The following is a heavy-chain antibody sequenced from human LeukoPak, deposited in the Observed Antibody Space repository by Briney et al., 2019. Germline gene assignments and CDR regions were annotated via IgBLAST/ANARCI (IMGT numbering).Heavy chain of an antibody. D-gene: IGHD2-2*02. Sequence: KPGGSLRLSCAASGFTFSDYYMSYIRQAPGKGLEWVSYICTTSTYTDYADSVRGRFTISRDNAKNLLYLQMNSLRPEDTAVYYCARDWYCSSSICYTDRNWFDPWGQGTLVTVSS. V-gene: IGHV3-11*05. CDR2: ICTTSTYT. CDR1: GFTFSDYY. CDR3: ARDWYCSSSICYTDRNWFDP. J-gene: IGHJ5*02.